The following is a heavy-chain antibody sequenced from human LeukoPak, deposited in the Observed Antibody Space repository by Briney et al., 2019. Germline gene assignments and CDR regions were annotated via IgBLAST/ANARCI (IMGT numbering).Heavy chain of an antibody. CDR3: ARVSEGEDSHEFDY. D-gene: IGHD5-18*01. J-gene: IGHJ4*02. CDR1: GFTFSTYA. Sequence: GGSLRLSCAASGFTFSTYAMHWVRQAPGKGLEWVAVISYDGCNKYYADSVNGRFTISRDNSKHMLYVQMNSLRVEDTAVYYCARVSEGEDSHEFDYWGQGTLVTVSS. V-gene: IGHV3-30*04. CDR2: ISYDGCNK.